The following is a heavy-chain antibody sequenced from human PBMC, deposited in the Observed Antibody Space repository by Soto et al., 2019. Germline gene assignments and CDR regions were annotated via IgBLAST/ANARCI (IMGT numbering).Heavy chain of an antibody. D-gene: IGHD3-3*01. J-gene: IGHJ6*02. CDR3: ARRAIFGVDQDYYYYYGMDV. CDR1: GGSISSSNW. V-gene: IGHV4-4*02. CDR2: IYHSGST. Sequence: SETLSLTCAVSGGSISSSNWWSWVRQPPGKGLEWIGEIYHSGSTNYNPSLKSRVTISVDKSKNQFSLKLSSVTAADTAVYYCARRAIFGVDQDYYYYYGMDVWGQGTTVTVSS.